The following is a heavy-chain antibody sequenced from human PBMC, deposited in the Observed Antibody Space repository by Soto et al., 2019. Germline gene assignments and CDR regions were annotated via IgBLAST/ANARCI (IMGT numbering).Heavy chain of an antibody. CDR2: ISSSSSYI. CDR1: GFTFSSYS. D-gene: IGHD2-21*02. CDR3: ARDFCGGDCPFDY. V-gene: IGHV3-21*01. Sequence: GGSLRLSCAASGFTFSSYSMNWVRQAPGKGLEWVSSISSSSSYIYYADSVKGRFTISRDNAKNSLYLQMNSLRAEDTAVYYCARDFCGGDCPFDYWGQGTLVTVSS. J-gene: IGHJ4*02.